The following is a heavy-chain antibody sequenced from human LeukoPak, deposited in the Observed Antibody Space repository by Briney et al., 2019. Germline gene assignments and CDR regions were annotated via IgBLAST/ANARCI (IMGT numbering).Heavy chain of an antibody. V-gene: IGHV3-23*01. D-gene: IGHD2-8*02. CDR1: GFTFSSYG. CDR2: ISGSGGST. Sequence: GGSLRLSCAASGFTFSSYGMSWVRQAPGKGLEWVSAISGSGGSTYYADSVKGRFTISRDNSKNTLYLQMNSLRAEDTAVYYCAKDGGSIVSPYWFDYWGQGTLVTVSS. CDR3: AKDGGSIVSPYWFDY. J-gene: IGHJ4*02.